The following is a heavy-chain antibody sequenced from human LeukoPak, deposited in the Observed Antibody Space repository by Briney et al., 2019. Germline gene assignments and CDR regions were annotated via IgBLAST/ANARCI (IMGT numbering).Heavy chain of an antibody. J-gene: IGHJ4*02. D-gene: IGHD2/OR15-2a*01. V-gene: IGHV4-39*01. Sequence: SETLSLACTVSGGSISISSDYWGWIRQPPGEGLEWIGDIYYSGTTNYNPSLKSRVTMSVDTSKNQFSLKLNSATAADTAVYYCARRLSTRSYYLDDWGQGTLVTVSS. CDR1: GGSISISSDY. CDR3: ARRLSTRSYYLDD. CDR2: IYYSGTT.